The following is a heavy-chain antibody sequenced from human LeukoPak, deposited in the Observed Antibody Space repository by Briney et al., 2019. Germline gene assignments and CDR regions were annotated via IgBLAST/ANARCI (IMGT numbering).Heavy chain of an antibody. CDR2: IYYSGST. CDR3: AREVGDYGDYPVLDY. D-gene: IGHD4-17*01. CDR1: GGSISSSSYY. V-gene: IGHV4-39*07. J-gene: IGHJ4*02. Sequence: SETLSLTCTVSGGSISSSSYYWGWIRQPPGKGLEWIGSIYYSGSTYYNPSLKSRVTISEDTSKNQFSLKLSSVTAADTAVYYCAREVGDYGDYPVLDYWGQGTLVTVSS.